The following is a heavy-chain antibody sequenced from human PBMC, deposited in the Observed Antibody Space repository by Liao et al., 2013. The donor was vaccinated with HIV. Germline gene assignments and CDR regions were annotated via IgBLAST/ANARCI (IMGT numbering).Heavy chain of an antibody. V-gene: IGHV4-59*13. D-gene: IGHD2-21*01. Sequence: QVQLQESGSRLVKPSETLSLTCTVSGGSIISYYWSWIRQPPGKGLEWIGDIYYSGSTNYNPSLKSRVTISVDTSNNQFSLNLRSMTAADTAVYYCARIAYCGTDCSHDAFDIWGQGTMVTVSS. CDR1: GGSIISYY. J-gene: IGHJ3*02. CDR2: IYYSGST. CDR3: ARIAYCGTDCSHDAFDI.